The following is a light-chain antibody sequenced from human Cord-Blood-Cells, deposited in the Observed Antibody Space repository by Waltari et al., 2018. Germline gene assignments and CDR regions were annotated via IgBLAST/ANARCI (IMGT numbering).Light chain of an antibody. CDR2: EDN. CDR3: QSYDSSNWV. J-gene: IGLJ3*02. CDR1: IRSIASNY. V-gene: IGLV6-57*01. Sequence: NFMLTQPHSLSESPGKMVTIHCTRSIRSIASNYVLWYQQRPGSSPTTVIYEDNQRPSGVPDRFSGSIDSSSNSASLTISGLKTEDEADYYCQSYDSSNWVFGGGTKLTVL.